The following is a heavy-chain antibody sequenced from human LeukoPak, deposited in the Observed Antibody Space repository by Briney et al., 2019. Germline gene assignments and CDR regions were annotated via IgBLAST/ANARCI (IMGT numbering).Heavy chain of an antibody. J-gene: IGHJ5*02. V-gene: IGHV4-34*01. D-gene: IGHD2-2*01. CDR1: GGSFSGYY. Sequence: SETLSLTCAVYGGSFSGYYWSWIRQPPGKGLEWLGEINHSGSTNYNPSLKSRVTISVDTSKNQFSLKLSSVTAADTAVYYCAVDIVVVPAATREYNWFDPWGQGTLVTVSS. CDR2: INHSGST. CDR3: AVDIVVVPAATREYNWFDP.